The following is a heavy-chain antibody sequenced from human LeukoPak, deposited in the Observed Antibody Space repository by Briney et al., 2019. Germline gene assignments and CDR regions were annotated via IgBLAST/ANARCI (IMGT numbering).Heavy chain of an antibody. Sequence: ASVTVTGKASGYTFTGYYMHWVRQAPGQGLEWMGWINPNSGGTNYAQKFQGRVTMTRDTSISTAYMELSRLRSDDTAVYYCARDGVGYYDSSGYYYFQNWGPGTLVTVSS. CDR1: GYTFTGYY. CDR3: ARDGVGYYDSSGYYYFQN. D-gene: IGHD3-22*01. V-gene: IGHV1-2*02. CDR2: INPNSGGT. J-gene: IGHJ1*01.